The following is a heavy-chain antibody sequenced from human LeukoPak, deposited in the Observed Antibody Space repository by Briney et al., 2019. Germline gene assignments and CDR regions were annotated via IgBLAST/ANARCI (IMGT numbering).Heavy chain of an antibody. CDR2: IRHDGTEK. Sequence: GGSLRLSCVASGFTFSTYGMHWVRQAPGKGLEWLTFIRHDGTEKYYADSVKGRFTISRDNSRNTLYLQVNSLGPDDTAVYYCARLMVGQAGVGATHFDSWGQGTLVSVSS. V-gene: IGHV3-30*02. CDR1: GFTFSTYG. J-gene: IGHJ4*02. D-gene: IGHD1-26*01. CDR3: ARLMVGQAGVGATHFDS.